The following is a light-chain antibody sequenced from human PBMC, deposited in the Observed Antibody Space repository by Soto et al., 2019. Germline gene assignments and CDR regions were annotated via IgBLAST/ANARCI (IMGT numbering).Light chain of an antibody. CDR2: GAS. CDR1: QSVSSNY. CDR3: QQYDRSPLT. J-gene: IGKJ4*01. Sequence: EIVLTQSPGTLSLSPGERATLSCRASQSVSSNYLAWYQQKPGQAPRLLIYGASSRATGIPDRFSGSGSGTDFTLTISRLGPEDFAVYYCQQYDRSPLTFGGGTKVEIK. V-gene: IGKV3-20*01.